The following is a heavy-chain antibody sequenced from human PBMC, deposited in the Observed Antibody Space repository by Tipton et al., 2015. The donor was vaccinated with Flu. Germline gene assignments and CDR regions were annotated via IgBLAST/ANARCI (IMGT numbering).Heavy chain of an antibody. CDR2: IYHIGST. D-gene: IGHD3-22*01. CDR3: ASVTTNYESLEF. Sequence: TLSLTCTVSGFSISSGYYWAWIRQPPGKGLEWIGSIYHIGSTYYNPSLKSRVTISVDTSKDQFSLRLTSVTAADTALYYCASVTTNYESLEFWGQGTLVTVSS. V-gene: IGHV4-38-2*02. CDR1: GFSISSGYY. J-gene: IGHJ1*01.